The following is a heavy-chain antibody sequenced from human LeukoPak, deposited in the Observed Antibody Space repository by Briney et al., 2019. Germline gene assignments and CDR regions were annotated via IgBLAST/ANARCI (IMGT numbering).Heavy chain of an antibody. D-gene: IGHD3-3*01. CDR1: GYTFTGYY. V-gene: IGHV1-2*02. J-gene: IGHJ4*02. CDR2: INPNSGGT. CDR3: ARMGDYDFWSGYYDD. Sequence: ASVKVSCKASGYTFTGYYIHWVRQAPGQGLEWMGWINPNSGGTNYAQKFQGGVTMTRDTSISTAYMELSRLRSDDTAVYYCARMGDYDFWSGYYDDWGQGTLVTVSS.